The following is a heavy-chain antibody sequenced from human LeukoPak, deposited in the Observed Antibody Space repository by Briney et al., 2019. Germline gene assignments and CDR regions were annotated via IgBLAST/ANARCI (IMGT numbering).Heavy chain of an antibody. Sequence: SETLSLTCTVSGGSISSSSYYWGWIRQPPGKGLEGIGSIYYSGSTYYNPSLKSRVTISVDTSKNQFSLKLSSVTAADTAVYYCGRAVAGIVYYYYYMDVWGKGTTVTISS. V-gene: IGHV4-39*01. CDR2: IYYSGST. D-gene: IGHD6-19*01. CDR1: GGSISSSSYY. J-gene: IGHJ6*03. CDR3: GRAVAGIVYYYYYMDV.